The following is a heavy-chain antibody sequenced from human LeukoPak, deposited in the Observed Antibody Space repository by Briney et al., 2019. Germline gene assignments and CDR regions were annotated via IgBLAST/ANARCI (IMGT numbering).Heavy chain of an antibody. CDR3: VKDGDTAMVTFDY. CDR2: ISSNGGST. D-gene: IGHD5-18*01. CDR1: GVTLSSYA. Sequence: GGSLRLSCSASGVTLSSYAMHWVRQAPGKGLEYVSAISSNGGSTYYADSVKGRFTISRDNSKNTLYLQMSSLRAEDTAVYYCVKDGDTAMVTFDYWGHGTLVTVSS. V-gene: IGHV3-64D*06. J-gene: IGHJ4*01.